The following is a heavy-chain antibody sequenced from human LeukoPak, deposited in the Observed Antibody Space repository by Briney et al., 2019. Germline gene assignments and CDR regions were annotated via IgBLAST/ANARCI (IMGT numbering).Heavy chain of an antibody. V-gene: IGHV3-23*01. CDR2: ISGSGGST. CDR1: GFTFSSYA. Sequence: GGSLRLSCAASGFTFSSYAMSWVRQAPGKGLEWVSAISGSGGSTYYADSVKGRFTISRDNSKNTLYLQMNSLRAEDTAVYYCAKDYSDSSGYFRVPHVFDFWGQGTLVTVSS. D-gene: IGHD3-22*01. J-gene: IGHJ4*02. CDR3: AKDYSDSSGYFRVPHVFDF.